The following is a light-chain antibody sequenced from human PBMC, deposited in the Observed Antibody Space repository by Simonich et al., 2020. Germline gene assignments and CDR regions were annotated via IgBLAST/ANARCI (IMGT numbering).Light chain of an antibody. Sequence: EIVLTQSPGTLSLSPGERATLSCRARQSVSSSYLAWYQQKPGQAPRLLIYGASSSATGIPDRFSGSGSGTDFTLTISRLEPEDFAVYYCQQYGSSLFTFGPRTKVDIK. CDR3: QQYGSSLFT. CDR1: QSVSSSY. CDR2: GAS. V-gene: IGKV3-20*01. J-gene: IGKJ3*01.